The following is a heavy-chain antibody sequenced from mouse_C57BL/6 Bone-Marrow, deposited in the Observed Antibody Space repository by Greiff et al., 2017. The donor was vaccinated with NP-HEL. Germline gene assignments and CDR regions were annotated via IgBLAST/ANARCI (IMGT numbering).Heavy chain of an antibody. Sequence: VQLQQSGAELARPGASVKLSCKASGYTFTSYGISWVKQRTGQGLEWIGEIYPRSGNTYYNEKFKGKATLTADKSSSTAYMELRSLTSEDSAVFFCATDGYKRDMDYWGQGTSVTVSS. CDR1: GYTFTSYG. J-gene: IGHJ4*01. CDR3: ATDGYKRDMDY. CDR2: IYPRSGNT. V-gene: IGHV1-81*01. D-gene: IGHD2-3*01.